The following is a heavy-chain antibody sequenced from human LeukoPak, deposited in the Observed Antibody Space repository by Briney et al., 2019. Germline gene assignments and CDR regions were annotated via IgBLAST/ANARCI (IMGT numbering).Heavy chain of an antibody. Sequence: ASVKVSCKASGYTFTSYGISWGRRAPGPRLEWLGWIGAYNGNTNYAKKLQSRVTMTTDISTSTAYMELRSLRSDATAVYYCARDTYIVVVVAATHYYYYGMDVWGQGTTVTASS. CDR1: GYTFTSYG. CDR2: IGAYNGNT. CDR3: ARDTYIVVVVAATHYYYYGMDV. V-gene: IGHV1-18*01. D-gene: IGHD2-15*01. J-gene: IGHJ6*02.